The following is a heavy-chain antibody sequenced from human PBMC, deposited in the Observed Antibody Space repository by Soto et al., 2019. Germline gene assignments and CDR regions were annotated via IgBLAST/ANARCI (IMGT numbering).Heavy chain of an antibody. CDR1: GYTFTSYG. J-gene: IGHJ4*02. D-gene: IGHD5-18*01. Sequence: QVQLVQSGAEVKKPGASVKVSCKASGYTFTSYGITWVRQAPGQGLEWMGWISAYNGKTNCAQKLQGRVTMTTDGSTSRAYRERRSLRSDDTGVYYSARPSGYSYGFDYWGQGTLVTVSS. CDR3: ARPSGYSYGFDY. CDR2: ISAYNGKT. V-gene: IGHV1-18*01.